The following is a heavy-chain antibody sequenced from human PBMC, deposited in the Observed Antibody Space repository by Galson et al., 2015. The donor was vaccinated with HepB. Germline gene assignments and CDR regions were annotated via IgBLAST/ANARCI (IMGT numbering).Heavy chain of an antibody. CDR2: ISNDGDNK. Sequence: SLRLSCAASGFTFSTYTFHWVRQAPGKGLKWVSLISNDGDNKFYGDSVKGRFTISRDNSKNMVYLQMNSLRPEDTALYYCARAPFYDSAGFVDYWGQGTLVTVSS. J-gene: IGHJ4*02. V-gene: IGHV3-30-3*01. D-gene: IGHD3-22*01. CDR1: GFTFSTYT. CDR3: ARAPFYDSAGFVDY.